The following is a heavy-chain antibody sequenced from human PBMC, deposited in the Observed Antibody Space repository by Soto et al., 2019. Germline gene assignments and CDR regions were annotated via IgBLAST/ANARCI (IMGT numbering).Heavy chain of an antibody. CDR1: GYSFTSYG. CDR3: ARVVLERLPTSGFDY. Sequence: QIQLVQSGAEVKKPGASVKVSCKASGYSFTSYGITWVRQAPGQGPEWLGWITAENGNTNYAQKFQGRGTMSTDTSTNTAYMELRGLRSDDTAVYYCARVVLERLPTSGFDYWGQGTLVTVSS. V-gene: IGHV1-18*04. CDR2: ITAENGNT. D-gene: IGHD3-3*01. J-gene: IGHJ4*02.